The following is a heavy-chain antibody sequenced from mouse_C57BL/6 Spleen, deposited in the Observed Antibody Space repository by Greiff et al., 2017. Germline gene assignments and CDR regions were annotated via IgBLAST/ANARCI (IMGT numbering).Heavy chain of an antibody. D-gene: IGHD2-1*01. CDR3: GRFGNPRYYAMEY. CDR1: GYTFTDHI. Sequence: QVQLQQSGAELASPGASVTLSCKASGYTFTDHIMNWVKKRPGQGLEWIGRIYPVSGETNYNQKFMGKATFSVDRSSSTVYLVLNSLTSEDPAVYNCGRFGNPRYYAMEYWGQGTSVTVSS. CDR2: IYPVSGET. J-gene: IGHJ4*01. V-gene: IGHV1-11*01.